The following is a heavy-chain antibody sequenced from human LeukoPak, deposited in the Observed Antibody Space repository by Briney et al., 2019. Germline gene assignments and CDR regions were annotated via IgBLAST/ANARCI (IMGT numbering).Heavy chain of an antibody. V-gene: IGHV3-23*01. CDR2: ISGSGGST. CDR3: AKDPKGLVRSYYFDY. Sequence: GSLRLSCAASGFTFSSYAMSWVRQAPGKGLEWVSAISGSGGSTYYADSVKGRLTISRDNSKNTLYLQMNSLRAEDTAVYYCAKDPKGLVRSYYFDYWGQGTLVTVSS. J-gene: IGHJ4*02. CDR1: GFTFSSYA. D-gene: IGHD3-16*01.